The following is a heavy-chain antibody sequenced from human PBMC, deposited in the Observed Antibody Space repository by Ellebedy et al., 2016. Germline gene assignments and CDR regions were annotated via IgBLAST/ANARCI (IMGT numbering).Heavy chain of an antibody. CDR3: ARDDSTGYRPGL. D-gene: IGHD3-22*01. J-gene: IGHJ4*02. CDR1: GYSFIDYY. V-gene: IGHV1-46*01. CDR2: IHPSGGRT. Sequence: ASVKVSCXASGYSFIDYYMHWVRQAPGQGLEWMGMIHPSGGRTRYAQKFQGRVTVTRDTSTSIVYMELNSLRSEDTAVYFCARDDSTGYRPGLWGQGTLVTVSS.